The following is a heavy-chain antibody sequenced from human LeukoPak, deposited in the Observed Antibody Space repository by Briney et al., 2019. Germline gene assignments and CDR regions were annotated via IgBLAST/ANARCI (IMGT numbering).Heavy chain of an antibody. Sequence: SSETLPLTCTVPGGSTSSDYWSWIRQSPGKGLEWVGYVYNSGDTGKNPSLKSRVTILLDTSKNQCSLKLTSVSAADTAVYYCARLKLGAYFDLWGRGTLVTVSS. CDR3: ARLKLGAYFDL. CDR1: GGSTSSDY. CDR2: VYNSGDT. D-gene: IGHD3-16*01. J-gene: IGHJ2*01. V-gene: IGHV4-59*08.